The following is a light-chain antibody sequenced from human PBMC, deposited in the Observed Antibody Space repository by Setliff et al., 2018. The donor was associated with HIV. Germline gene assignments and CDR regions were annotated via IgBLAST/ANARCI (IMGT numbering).Light chain of an antibody. CDR2: EVN. CDR1: SSDVGGYDY. Sequence: QSALAQPPSASGSPGQSVTISCTGTSSDVGGYDYVSWYQQHPGKAPKLMIHEVNKRPSGVPDRFSGSKSDNTASLTVSGLQAEDGADYYCSSYAGSNTPYVFGTGTKVTVL. V-gene: IGLV2-8*01. J-gene: IGLJ1*01. CDR3: SSYAGSNTPYV.